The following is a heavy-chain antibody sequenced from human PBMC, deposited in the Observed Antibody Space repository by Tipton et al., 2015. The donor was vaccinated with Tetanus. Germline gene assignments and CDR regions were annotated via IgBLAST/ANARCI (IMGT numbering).Heavy chain of an antibody. D-gene: IGHD5-24*01. V-gene: IGHV4-34*01. CDR2: ISHSGSS. J-gene: IGHJ3*01. CDR3: ARGGRDAYNNPLGAFDV. CDR1: GGSFGLYY. Sequence: GLVKPSETLSLTCTVSGGSFGLYYWNWVRQSPGKGLEWIGEISHSGSSSYSPPLKSRVTISVDTSKNQFSLRLRSVAAADTAVYYCARGGRDAYNNPLGAFDVWGRGTTVTVSS.